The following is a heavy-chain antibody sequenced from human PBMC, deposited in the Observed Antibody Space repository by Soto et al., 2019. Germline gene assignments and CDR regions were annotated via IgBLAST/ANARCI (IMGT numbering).Heavy chain of an antibody. J-gene: IGHJ4*02. CDR1: GGSISSSSYY. Sequence: SETLSLTCTVSGGSISSSSYYWGWIRQPPGKGLEWIGSIYYSGSTYYNPSLKSRVTISVDTSKNQFSLKLSCVTAADTAVYYCARRPYDILTEWYFDYWGQGTLVTVSS. CDR3: ARRPYDILTEWYFDY. CDR2: IYYSGST. V-gene: IGHV4-39*01. D-gene: IGHD3-9*01.